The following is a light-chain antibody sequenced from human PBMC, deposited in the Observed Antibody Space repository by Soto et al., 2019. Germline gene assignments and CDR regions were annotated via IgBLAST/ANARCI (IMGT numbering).Light chain of an antibody. CDR2: KAS. J-gene: IGKJ1*01. V-gene: IGKV1-5*03. Sequence: TKYPSNLSWSSGDLVTITCRASQSISSCLAWYQQKPGKAPKLLIYKASTLKSGVPSRFSGSGSGTEGTLTISSLQPDDVATYYCQHSNSYTEAFGHGTKVDIK. CDR1: QSISSC. CDR3: QHSNSYTEA.